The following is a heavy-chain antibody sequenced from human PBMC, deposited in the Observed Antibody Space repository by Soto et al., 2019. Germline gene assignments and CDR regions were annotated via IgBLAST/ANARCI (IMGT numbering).Heavy chain of an antibody. J-gene: IGHJ4*02. CDR1: GYTFTTYY. Sequence: ASVKVSCKASGYTFTTYYMHCVRQAPGQGLEWMGWISAYNGHTNYAQKLQGRVTMTTDTSTGTAYMELRSLRSDDTAVYYCARDWPDYGGTYWGQGTLVTVSS. V-gene: IGHV1-18*04. CDR2: ISAYNGHT. CDR3: ARDWPDYGGTY. D-gene: IGHD4-17*01.